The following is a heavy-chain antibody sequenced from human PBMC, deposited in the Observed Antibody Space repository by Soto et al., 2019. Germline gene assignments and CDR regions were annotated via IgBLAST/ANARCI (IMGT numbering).Heavy chain of an antibody. J-gene: IGHJ6*02. CDR2: NNKSGDIS. CDR1: GFIFSTYA. CDR3: VKGSSSDYYLGYYGLDV. V-gene: IGHV3-64D*06. D-gene: IGHD3-22*01. Sequence: GGSLRLSCSASGFIFSTYAMHWVRQAPGKGLEHVSSNNKSGDISYYAASVKGRFTISRDNSKNTLYLQMSNLRPEDTAVYYCVKGSSSDYYLGYYGLDVWGQGTTVTVSS.